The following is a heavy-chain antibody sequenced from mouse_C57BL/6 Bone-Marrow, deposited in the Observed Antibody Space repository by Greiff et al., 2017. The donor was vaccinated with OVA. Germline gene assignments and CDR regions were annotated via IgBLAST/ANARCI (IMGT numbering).Heavy chain of an antibody. CDR1: GFNIKDDY. D-gene: IGHD2-2*01. Sequence: VQLQQSGAELVRPGASVQLSCTASGFNIKDDYMHWVKQRPEQGLEWIGWIDPENGDTEYASKFQGKATITADTSSNTAYLQLSSLTSEDTAVYYCTLWLRRPFAYWGQGTLVTVSA. J-gene: IGHJ3*01. CDR3: TLWLRRPFAY. CDR2: IDPENGDT. V-gene: IGHV14-4*01.